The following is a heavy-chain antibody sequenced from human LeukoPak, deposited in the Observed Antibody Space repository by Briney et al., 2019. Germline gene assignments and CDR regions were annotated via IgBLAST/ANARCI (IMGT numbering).Heavy chain of an antibody. Sequence: PGGSLRLSCAASGFTFSSYGMHWVRQAPGKGLEWVAFIRYDGSNKYYADSVKGRFTISRDNAKNSLYLQMNSLRAEDTAVYYCARELQYYYDSSGYHDYWGQGTLVTVSS. D-gene: IGHD3-22*01. CDR1: GFTFSSYG. V-gene: IGHV3-30*02. J-gene: IGHJ4*02. CDR3: ARELQYYYDSSGYHDY. CDR2: IRYDGSNK.